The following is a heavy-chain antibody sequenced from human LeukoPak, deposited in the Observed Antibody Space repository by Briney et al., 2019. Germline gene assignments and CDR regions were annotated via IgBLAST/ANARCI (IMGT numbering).Heavy chain of an antibody. Sequence: ASVNVSFTVSGYTLTELSMHWVRQAPGKGLEWMGGFDPEDGETIYAQKFQGRVTMTEDTSTDTAYMELSSLRSEDTAVYYCATLAAAGTLDAFDIWGQGTMVSVSS. J-gene: IGHJ3*02. CDR3: ATLAAAGTLDAFDI. V-gene: IGHV1-24*01. CDR1: GYTLTELS. CDR2: FDPEDGET. D-gene: IGHD6-13*01.